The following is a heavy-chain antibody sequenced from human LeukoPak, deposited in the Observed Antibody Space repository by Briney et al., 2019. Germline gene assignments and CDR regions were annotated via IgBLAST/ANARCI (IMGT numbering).Heavy chain of an antibody. CDR2: INWNGGST. CDR1: GFTFDDYG. CDR3: AKGPRELEHSTHRFDS. J-gene: IGHJ4*02. V-gene: IGHV3-20*04. Sequence: GGSLRLSCAASGFTFDDYGMSWVRQAPGKGLEWVSGINWNGGSTGYADSVKGRFTISRDNAKNSLYLQMNTLRAEDTALYYCAKGPRELEHSTHRFDSWGQGTLVTVSS. D-gene: IGHD1/OR15-1a*01.